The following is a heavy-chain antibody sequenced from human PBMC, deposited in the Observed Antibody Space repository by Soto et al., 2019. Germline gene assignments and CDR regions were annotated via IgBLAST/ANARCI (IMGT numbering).Heavy chain of an antibody. D-gene: IGHD3-3*01. CDR3: ARVSVGGYYKYHWFDP. Sequence: SETLSLTCTVSGGSISGGGYYWSWIRQHPGKGLEWIGYIYYTGSTYYNPSLKSRVTIPVDTSKNQFSLKLSSVTAADTAVYYCARVSVGGYYKYHWFDPWGQGTLVTVSS. V-gene: IGHV4-31*03. CDR1: GGSISGGGYY. J-gene: IGHJ5*02. CDR2: IYYTGST.